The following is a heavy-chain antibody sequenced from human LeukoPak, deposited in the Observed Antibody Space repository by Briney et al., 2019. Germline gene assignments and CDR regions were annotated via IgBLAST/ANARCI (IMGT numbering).Heavy chain of an antibody. Sequence: ESGGSLRLSCAASGFTVSSNYMTWVRQAPGKGLEWVAVISYDGSNKYYADSVKGRFTISRDNSKNTLYLQMNSLRAEDTAVYYCARVMGATKGDYWGQGTLVTVSS. CDR3: ARVMGATKGDY. CDR2: ISYDGSNK. J-gene: IGHJ4*02. D-gene: IGHD1-26*01. V-gene: IGHV3-30*01. CDR1: GFTVSSNY.